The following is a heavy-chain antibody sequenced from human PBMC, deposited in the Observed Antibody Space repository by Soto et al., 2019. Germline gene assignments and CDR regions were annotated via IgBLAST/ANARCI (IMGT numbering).Heavy chain of an antibody. CDR1: TFTFSTYA. J-gene: IGHJ4*02. CDR3: ATGDTSAYYFIFY. V-gene: IGHV3-23*01. D-gene: IGHD3-22*01. CDR2: ISARGDNT. Sequence: GGSLRLSCAASTFTFSTYALSWVRQAPGRGLEWVSSISARGDNTHYADSVKGRLTISRDNSKDTLYLQMNSLGAEDTAVYYCATGDTSAYYFIFYWGQGALVTVSS.